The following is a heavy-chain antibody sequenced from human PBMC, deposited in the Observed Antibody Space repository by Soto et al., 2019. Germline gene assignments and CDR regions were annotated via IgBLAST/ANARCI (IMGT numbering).Heavy chain of an antibody. CDR1: GFIFSNYG. V-gene: IGHV3-30*18. CDR2: VSYDGSNK. J-gene: IGHJ4*02. Sequence: QVQLVESGGGVVQPGRSLRLSYVSSGFIFSNYGMHWVRQAPGKGLEWVAVVSYDGSNKYYADSLKGRFTISRDNSKNTLYLQINSLRAEDTAVYYCAKDDRSGTTSYFDYWGQGTLVTVSS. D-gene: IGHD1-1*01. CDR3: AKDDRSGTTSYFDY.